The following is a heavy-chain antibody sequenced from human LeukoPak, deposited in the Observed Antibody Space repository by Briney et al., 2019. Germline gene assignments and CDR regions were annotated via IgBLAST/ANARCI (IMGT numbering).Heavy chain of an antibody. Sequence: PGGSLRLSCAASGFTVSSNYMSWVRQAPGKGLEWVSVIYSGGSTYYAASVEGRFTISRDNSKNTLYLQMNSLRAEDTAVYYCARLGPGQQLVSWDQGTLVTVSS. CDR2: IYSGGST. CDR1: GFTVSSNY. D-gene: IGHD6-13*01. CDR3: ARLGPGQQLVS. V-gene: IGHV3-53*01. J-gene: IGHJ4*02.